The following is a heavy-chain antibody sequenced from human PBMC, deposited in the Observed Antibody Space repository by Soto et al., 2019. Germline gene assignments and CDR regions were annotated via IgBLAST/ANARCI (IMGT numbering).Heavy chain of an antibody. V-gene: IGHV3-21*01. J-gene: IGHJ4*02. Sequence: GGSLRLSCAASGFTFSSHSMTWVRQAPGKGLEWVSSISSGNTYIDYADSMKGRFTISRDNAKNSLYLQMNSVRAEDTAVYFCVRLGYGDNLGYWGQGILVTVSS. CDR3: VRLGYGDNLGY. D-gene: IGHD4-17*01. CDR1: GFTFSSHS. CDR2: ISSGNTYI.